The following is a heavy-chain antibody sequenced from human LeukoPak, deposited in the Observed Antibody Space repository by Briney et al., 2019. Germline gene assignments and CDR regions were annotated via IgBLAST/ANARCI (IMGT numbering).Heavy chain of an antibody. CDR3: ARGADYGDYPRVFDS. J-gene: IGHJ4*02. Sequence: PGGSLRLSCAASGFTFRNDAPHWVRQAPGKGLEWESVISSGGSIKYYGDSVEGRFSISRDDSKNTLYLQMNSLRPEDTAMYYCARGADYGDYPRVFDSWGQGTLVTVSS. D-gene: IGHD4-17*01. V-gene: IGHV3-30*04. CDR2: ISSGGSIK. CDR1: GFTFRNDA.